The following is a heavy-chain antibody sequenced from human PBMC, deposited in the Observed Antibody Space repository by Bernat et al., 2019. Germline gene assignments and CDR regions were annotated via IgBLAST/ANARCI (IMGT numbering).Heavy chain of an antibody. V-gene: IGHV3-33*01. CDR2: VWYDGSDK. CDR1: GFTFSNYG. D-gene: IGHD7-27*01. Sequence: VQLVESGGGLVQPGRSLRLSCAASGFTFSNYGMHWVRQAPGKGLEWVAVVWYDGSDKYYADSVRGRFTISRDNSKNTLYLQMNSLRAEDTAVYYCARGNWGYYYGMDVWGQGTTVTVSS. J-gene: IGHJ6*02. CDR3: ARGNWGYYYGMDV.